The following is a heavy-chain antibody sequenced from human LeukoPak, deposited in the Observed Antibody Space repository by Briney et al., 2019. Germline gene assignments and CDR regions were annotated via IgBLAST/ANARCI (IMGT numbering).Heavy chain of an antibody. CDR2: IFYSGST. CDR1: GGSISSYY. Sequence: SETLSLTCTVSGGSISSYYWSWIRQPAGKGLEWIGNIFYSGSTYYSPSLKSRVTISLDTSRNQFSLKLNSVTAADTAVYYCARETPYGSGSYPFDYWGQGILVTVSS. V-gene: IGHV4-59*12. CDR3: ARETPYGSGSYPFDY. J-gene: IGHJ4*02. D-gene: IGHD3-10*01.